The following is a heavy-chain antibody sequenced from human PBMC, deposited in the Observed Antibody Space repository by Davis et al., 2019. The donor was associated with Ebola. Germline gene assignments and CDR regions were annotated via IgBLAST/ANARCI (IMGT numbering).Heavy chain of an antibody. J-gene: IGHJ6*02. D-gene: IGHD2-8*01. CDR2: IWYDGSNK. CDR3: ARGGLGYCTNGVCYGFYGMDV. CDR1: GFTFSSYG. V-gene: IGHV3-33*01. Sequence: GGSLRLSCAASGFTFSSYGMHWVRQAPGKGLEWVAVIWYDGSNKYYADSVKGRFTISRDNSKNTLYLQMNSLRAEDTAVYYCARGGLGYCTNGVCYGFYGMDVWGQGTTVTVSS.